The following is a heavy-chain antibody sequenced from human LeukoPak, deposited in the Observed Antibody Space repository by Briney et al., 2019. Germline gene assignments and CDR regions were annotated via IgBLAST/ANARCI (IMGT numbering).Heavy chain of an antibody. Sequence: SETLSLTCAVYGGSFSGYYWSWIRQPPGKGLEWIGEINHSGSTYYNPSLKSRVTISVDTSKNQFSLKLSSVTAADTAVYYCARNSGDIVVVPAAIPLCWFDPWGQGTLVTVSS. J-gene: IGHJ5*02. CDR1: GGSFSGYY. D-gene: IGHD2-2*01. CDR2: INHSGST. CDR3: ARNSGDIVVVPAAIPLCWFDP. V-gene: IGHV4-34*01.